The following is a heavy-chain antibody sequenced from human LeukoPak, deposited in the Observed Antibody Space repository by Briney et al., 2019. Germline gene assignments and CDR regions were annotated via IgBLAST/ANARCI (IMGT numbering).Heavy chain of an antibody. Sequence: TPSETLSLTCTVSGGSISSLYWSWIRQPPGKGLEWIGYIYYSGSTDYNPSLRSRVTISIDTSKNQFSLKLSSVTAADTAVYYCARHYGAGSYYDNWFDPWGQGTLVTVSS. J-gene: IGHJ5*02. D-gene: IGHD3-10*01. CDR2: IYYSGST. CDR1: GGSISSLY. V-gene: IGHV4-59*11. CDR3: ARHYGAGSYYDNWFDP.